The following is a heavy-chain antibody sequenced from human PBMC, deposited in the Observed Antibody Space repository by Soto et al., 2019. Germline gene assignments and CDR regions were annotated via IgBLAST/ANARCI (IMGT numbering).Heavy chain of an antibody. D-gene: IGHD6-13*01. CDR2: INPNSGGT. Sequence: ASVKVSCKXSGYTFTGYYMHWVRQAPGQGLEWMGWINPNSGGTNYAQKFQGRVTMTRDTSISTAYMELSRLRSDDTAVYYCARDRWVAAAATQGWGFDPWGQGTLVTVSS. CDR1: GYTFTGYY. CDR3: ARDRWVAAAATQGWGFDP. V-gene: IGHV1-2*02. J-gene: IGHJ5*02.